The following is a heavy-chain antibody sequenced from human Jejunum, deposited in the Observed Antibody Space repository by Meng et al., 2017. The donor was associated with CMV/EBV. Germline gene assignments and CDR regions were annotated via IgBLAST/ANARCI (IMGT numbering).Heavy chain of an antibody. J-gene: IGHJ4*02. D-gene: IGHD2-8*02. Sequence: LYCAASGFNFNDAWLSWVRQAPGKGLEWVGLIKKKADGETTDYAAPVKGRFTISRDDSKNTLYLQMNSLKIEDTAVYYCTPGGGGVGDWGQGTLVTVSS. CDR2: IKKKADGETT. CDR3: TPGGGGVGD. CDR1: GFNFNDAW. V-gene: IGHV3-15*01.